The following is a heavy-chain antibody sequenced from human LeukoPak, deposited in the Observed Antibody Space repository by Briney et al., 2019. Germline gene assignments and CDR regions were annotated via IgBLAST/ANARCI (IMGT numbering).Heavy chain of an antibody. CDR3: ARVVVAATPWFDP. J-gene: IGHJ5*02. CDR2: IYPGDSDT. D-gene: IGHD2-15*01. Sequence: GESLKISCQGSGYSFTSYWIGWVRQLPGKGLEWMGIIYPGDSDTRYSPSFQGQVTISADKSISTAYLQWSSLKASDTAMYYCARVVVAATPWFDPWGQGTLVTVSS. CDR1: GYSFTSYW. V-gene: IGHV5-51*01.